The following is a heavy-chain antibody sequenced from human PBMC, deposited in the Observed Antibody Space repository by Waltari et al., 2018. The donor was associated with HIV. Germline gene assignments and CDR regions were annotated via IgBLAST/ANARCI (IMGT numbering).Heavy chain of an antibody. Sequence: EVQVVESGGGVVQPGGSLRLSCAASGITFSSYAMNWVRQAPGKGLEWVSEISGSGGDTYYADSVKGRFTISRDNSKNTLYLQMNSLRAEDTAVYYCAKGPGTTLTYYYYYMDVWGKGTTVTVSS. V-gene: IGHV3-23*04. CDR2: ISGSGGDT. CDR3: AKGPGTTLTYYYYYMDV. J-gene: IGHJ6*03. D-gene: IGHD1-1*01. CDR1: GITFSSYA.